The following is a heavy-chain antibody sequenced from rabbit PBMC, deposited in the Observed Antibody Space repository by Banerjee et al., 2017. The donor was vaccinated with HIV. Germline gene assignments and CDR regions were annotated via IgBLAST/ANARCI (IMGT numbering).Heavy chain of an antibody. CDR2: IYGGSGDST. CDR1: GFSFSSSYW. Sequence: QEQLEESGGDLVKPEGSLTLTCTASGFSFSSSYWICWVRQAPGKGLECIACIYGGSGDSTWYASWAKGRFTISKTSSTTVTLQMTSLTDADTATYFCARGSATMTMVITGYYLSLWGQGTLVTVS. J-gene: IGHJ4*01. D-gene: IGHD2-1*01. V-gene: IGHV1S45*01. CDR3: ARGSATMTMVITGYYLSL.